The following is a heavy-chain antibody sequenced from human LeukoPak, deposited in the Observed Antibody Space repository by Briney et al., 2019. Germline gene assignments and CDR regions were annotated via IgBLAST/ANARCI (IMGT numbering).Heavy chain of an antibody. D-gene: IGHD3-22*01. CDR3: ARSVYYYDSSGYDAFDI. CDR2: INPSGGST. V-gene: IGHV1-46*01. Sequence: VASVKVSCKASGYTFTGYYMHWVRQAPGQGLEWMGIINPSGGSTSYAQKFQGRVTMTRDMSTSTDYMELSSLRSEDTALYYCARSVYYYDSSGYDAFDIWGQGTMVTVSS. J-gene: IGHJ3*02. CDR1: GYTFTGYY.